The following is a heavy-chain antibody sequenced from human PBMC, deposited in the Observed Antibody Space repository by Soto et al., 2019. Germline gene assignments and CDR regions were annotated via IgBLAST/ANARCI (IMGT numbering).Heavy chain of an antibody. Sequence: PSDTLSLTCTVSGGSLSSGGYYWSWIRQHPGKGLEWIGYIYYSGSTYYNPSLKSRVTISVDTSKNQFSLKLSSVTAADTAVYYCARAKITGLYYFDYWGQGTLVNVSS. V-gene: IGHV4-31*03. CDR3: ARAKITGLYYFDY. CDR1: GGSLSSGGYY. D-gene: IGHD1-20*01. J-gene: IGHJ4*02. CDR2: IYYSGST.